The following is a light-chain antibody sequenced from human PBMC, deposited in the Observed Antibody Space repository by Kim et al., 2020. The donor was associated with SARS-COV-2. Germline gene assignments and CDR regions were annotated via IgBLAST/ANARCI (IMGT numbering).Light chain of an antibody. CDR3: AAWDDSLNGVA. Sequence: QSVLTQPPSASGTPGQRVTISCSGSSSNIGSNPVNWYQQFPGTAPKLLIYTNNQWPSGVPDRFSGSKSGTSASLAISGLQSEDEADYYCAAWDDSLNGVAFGGGTQLTVL. CDR1: SSNIGSNP. V-gene: IGLV1-44*01. J-gene: IGLJ2*01. CDR2: TNN.